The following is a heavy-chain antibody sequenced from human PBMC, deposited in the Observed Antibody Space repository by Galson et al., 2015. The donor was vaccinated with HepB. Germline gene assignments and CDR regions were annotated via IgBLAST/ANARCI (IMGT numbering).Heavy chain of an antibody. CDR1: GGSISSSSYY. Sequence: SETLSLTCTVSGGSISSSSYYWGWIRQPPGKGLEWIGSIYYSGSTYYNPSLKSRVTISVDTSKNQFSLKLSSVTAADTAVYYRARQFNGDYQGRLSRIDYWGQGTLVTVSS. D-gene: IGHD4-17*01. CDR3: ARQFNGDYQGRLSRIDY. CDR2: IYYSGST. J-gene: IGHJ4*02. V-gene: IGHV4-39*01.